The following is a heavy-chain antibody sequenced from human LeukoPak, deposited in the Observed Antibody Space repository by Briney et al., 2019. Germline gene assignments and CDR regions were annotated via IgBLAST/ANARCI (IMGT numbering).Heavy chain of an antibody. J-gene: IGHJ6*03. CDR2: IFYSVST. V-gene: IGHV4-39*07. Sequence: SETLSLTCSVSGASISNNRYYWGWIRQPPGKGLEWIGSIFYSVSTYYNPSLKSRVTISVDTSKNQFSLKLNSVSAADTAVYYCARGGSSWSYYYYYYMDVWGKGTTVTVSS. CDR3: ARGGSSWSYYYYYYMDV. CDR1: GASISNNRYY. D-gene: IGHD6-13*01.